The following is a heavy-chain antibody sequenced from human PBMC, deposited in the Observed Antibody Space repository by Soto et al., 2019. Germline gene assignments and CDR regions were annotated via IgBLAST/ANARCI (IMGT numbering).Heavy chain of an antibody. CDR1: GYTFTSYG. J-gene: IGHJ4*02. CDR3: ARDGARPSRAGIDY. CDR2: ISAYNGNT. D-gene: IGHD6-6*01. Sequence: ASVQVSCKASGYTFTSYGISWVRQAPGQGLEWMGWISAYNGNTNYAQKLQGRVTMTTDTSTSTAYMELRSLRSDDTAVYYCARDGARPSRAGIDYWGQGTLVTVSS. V-gene: IGHV1-18*01.